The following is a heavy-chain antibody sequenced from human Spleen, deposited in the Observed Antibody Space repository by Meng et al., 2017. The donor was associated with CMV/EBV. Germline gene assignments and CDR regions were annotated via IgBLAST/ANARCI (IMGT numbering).Heavy chain of an antibody. CDR3: ARGGLEWLLSGDNWFDP. V-gene: IGHV1-18*01. D-gene: IGHD3-3*01. CDR2: ISTYSGST. J-gene: IGHJ5*02. CDR1: GYSFTSYG. Sequence: ASVKVSCKPSGYSFTSYGISWVRQAPGQGLEWMGWISTYSGSTKYAQKFQGRVTMTRDTSISTAYMELSRLRSDDTAVYYCARGGLEWLLSGDNWFDPWGQGTLVTVSS.